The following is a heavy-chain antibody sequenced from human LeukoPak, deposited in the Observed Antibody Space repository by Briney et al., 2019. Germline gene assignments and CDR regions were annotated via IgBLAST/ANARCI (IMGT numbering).Heavy chain of an antibody. Sequence: PSETLSLTCTVSGGSISSSGYYWGWIRQPPGKGLEWIGSMYYSGSTYYNPSLKSRVTISVDTSKNQFSLKLSSVTAADTAVYYCATLAVAVPWGDYWGQGTLVTVSS. CDR3: ATLAVAVPWGDY. CDR1: GGSISSSGYY. V-gene: IGHV4-39*07. CDR2: MYYSGST. D-gene: IGHD6-19*01. J-gene: IGHJ4*02.